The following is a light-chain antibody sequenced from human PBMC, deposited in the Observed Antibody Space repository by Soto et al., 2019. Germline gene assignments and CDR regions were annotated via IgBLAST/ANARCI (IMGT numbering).Light chain of an antibody. CDR3: SSYTSSITRYV. J-gene: IGLJ3*02. V-gene: IGLV2-14*01. CDR1: SSDIGGYNY. Sequence: QSALTQPASVSGYPGQSITISCTGTSSDIGGYNYVSWYQQDPGKAPKLMIYDVSNRPSGVSNRFSGSKSGNTASLTISGLQAEDEADYYCSSYTSSITRYVFGGGTKLTVL. CDR2: DVS.